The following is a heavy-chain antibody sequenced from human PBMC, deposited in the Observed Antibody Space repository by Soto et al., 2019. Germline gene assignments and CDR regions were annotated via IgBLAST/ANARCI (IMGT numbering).Heavy chain of an antibody. CDR1: GGTFSSYA. Sequence: SVKVSCKASGGTFSSYAISWVRQAPGQGLEWMGGIIPIFGTANYAQKFQGRVTITADESTSTAYMELSSLRSEDTAVYYCARDPRRAARFDIWGQGTMVTVSS. CDR3: ARDPRRAARFDI. J-gene: IGHJ3*02. V-gene: IGHV1-69*13. D-gene: IGHD6-25*01. CDR2: IIPIFGTA.